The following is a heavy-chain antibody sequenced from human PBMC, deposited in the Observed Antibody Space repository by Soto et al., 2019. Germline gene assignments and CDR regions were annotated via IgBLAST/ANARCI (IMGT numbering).Heavy chain of an antibody. V-gene: IGHV1-69*01. D-gene: IGHD5-18*01. CDR3: ASAPTGCSYGSSDHGMDV. Sequence: QVQLVQSGAEVKKPGSSVKVSCKASGGTFSSYAISWVRQAPGQGLEWMGGIIPIFGTANYAQKFQGRVTITADESTSTAYMELSSLRSEDTAVYYCASAPTGCSYGSSDHGMDVWGQGTTVTVSS. CDR1: GGTFSSYA. J-gene: IGHJ6*02. CDR2: IIPIFGTA.